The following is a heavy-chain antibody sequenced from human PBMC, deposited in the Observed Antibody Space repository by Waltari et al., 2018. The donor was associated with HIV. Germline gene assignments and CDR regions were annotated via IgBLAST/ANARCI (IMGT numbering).Heavy chain of an antibody. D-gene: IGHD3-16*02. J-gene: IGHJ3*02. CDR1: GLAFYPFE. V-gene: IGHV3-48*03. Sequence: DVQLVESGGELVQIGGSLRLSCAGYGLAFYPFEMNGVPQAPGKVLEWIAYISSNGGAIHYADSVRGRFTISRDNAKSSLYLQMNSLRGEDTAIYYCARDDLIVRRPFGIWGQGTMVTV. CDR3: ARDDLIVRRPFGI. CDR2: ISSNGGAI.